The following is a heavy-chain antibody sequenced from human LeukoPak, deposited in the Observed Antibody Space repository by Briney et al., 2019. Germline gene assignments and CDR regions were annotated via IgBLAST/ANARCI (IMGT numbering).Heavy chain of an antibody. Sequence: SETLSLTCTVSGGSIGSSSYYWGWIRQPPGKGLEWIGNIYYSGSTYYNPSLKSRVTISVDTSKNQFSLRLSSVTAADTAVYYCATSYGDYEYFQHWGQGTLVTVSS. D-gene: IGHD4-17*01. CDR2: IYYSGST. J-gene: IGHJ1*01. CDR3: ATSYGDYEYFQH. V-gene: IGHV4-39*07. CDR1: GGSIGSSSYY.